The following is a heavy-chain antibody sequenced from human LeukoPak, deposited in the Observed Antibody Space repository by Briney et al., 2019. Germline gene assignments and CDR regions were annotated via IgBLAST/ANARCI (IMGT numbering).Heavy chain of an antibody. V-gene: IGHV4-34*01. D-gene: IGHD6-13*01. CDR3: ARINLAAAGLGY. Sequence: SKTLPLTCAVYGGSFSGYYWSWIRQPPGKGLEWIGEINHSGSTNYNPSLKSRVTISVDTSKNQFSLNLSSVTAADTAVYYCARINLAAAGLGYWGQGTQVTVSS. CDR1: GGSFSGYY. CDR2: INHSGST. J-gene: IGHJ4*02.